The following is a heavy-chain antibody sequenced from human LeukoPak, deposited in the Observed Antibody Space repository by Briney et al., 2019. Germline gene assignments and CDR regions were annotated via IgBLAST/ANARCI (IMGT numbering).Heavy chain of an antibody. CDR2: ISSSSSYI. V-gene: IGHV3-21*01. D-gene: IGHD6-19*01. CDR3: ARAGIAVAGTHSDY. J-gene: IGHJ4*02. CDR1: GFTFSSYS. Sequence: GGSLRLSCAASGFTFSSYSMNWVRQAPGKGPEWVSSISSSSSYIYYADSVKGRFTISRDNAKNSLYLQMNSLRAEDTAVYYCARAGIAVAGTHSDYWGQGTLVTVSS.